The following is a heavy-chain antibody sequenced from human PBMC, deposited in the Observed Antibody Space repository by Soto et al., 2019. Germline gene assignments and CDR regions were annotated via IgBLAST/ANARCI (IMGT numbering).Heavy chain of an antibody. J-gene: IGHJ4*02. V-gene: IGHV1-3*01. CDR2: INAGNGNT. CDR1: GYTFTSYA. CDR3: ARDLGGWPDN. Sequence: QVQLVQSGAEVKKPGASVKVSCKASGYTFTSYAIHWVRQARGQRLEWMGWINAGNGNTKYSQKFQDRVTITRDTSASTAYMELSSLRSEDTAVYYIARDLGGWPDNWGQGTLVTLSS. D-gene: IGHD6-19*01.